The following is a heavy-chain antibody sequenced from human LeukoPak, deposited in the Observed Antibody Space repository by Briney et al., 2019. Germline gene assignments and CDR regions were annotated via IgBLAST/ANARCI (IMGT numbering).Heavy chain of an antibody. CDR1: SGSISSGDYY. CDR3: ARVGKYCGGACYSVKY. CDR2: IYYSESA. V-gene: IGHV4-30-4*08. J-gene: IGHJ4*02. Sequence: SQTLSLTCTGASGSISSGDYYWRWLRQPPGRGLEWIGYIYYSESAYYNPSLNTRVTISVTTSKNLYSLNLRSVTPAATPFSTCARVGKYCGGACYSVKYWGQGTLVTVSS. D-gene: IGHD2-21*01.